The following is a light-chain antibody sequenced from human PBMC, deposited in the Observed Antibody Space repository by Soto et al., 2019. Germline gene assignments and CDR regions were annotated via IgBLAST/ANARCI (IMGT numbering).Light chain of an antibody. CDR1: SSNIGSNT. CDR2: TAG. J-gene: IGLJ2*01. V-gene: IGLV1-44*01. Sequence: QSVLTQPLSASASPGQRVTISCSGGSSNIGSNTVAWYQHLPGTAPPRLIFTAGQRPSGVPGRFSGSTDGSSNSASLTISGLQTEDEADYYCQSYDSSFVLFGGGTKLTVL. CDR3: QSYDSSFVL.